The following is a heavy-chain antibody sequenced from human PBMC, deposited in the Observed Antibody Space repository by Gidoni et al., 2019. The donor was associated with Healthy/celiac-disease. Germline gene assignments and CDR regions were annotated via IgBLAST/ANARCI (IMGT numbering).Heavy chain of an antibody. V-gene: IGHV3-23*01. Sequence: EVQLLESGGGLVQPGGSMRLSCAASGFTFSSSAMSWVRQAPGKGLEGVSAISGSVGSTYYADSVKGRFTIARDNSKNTLYLQMNSLRAEDTAVYYCAKVNLRIAVAGPTYYFDYWGQGTLVTVSS. CDR1: GFTFSSSA. D-gene: IGHD6-19*01. CDR2: ISGSVGST. CDR3: AKVNLRIAVAGPTYYFDY. J-gene: IGHJ4*02.